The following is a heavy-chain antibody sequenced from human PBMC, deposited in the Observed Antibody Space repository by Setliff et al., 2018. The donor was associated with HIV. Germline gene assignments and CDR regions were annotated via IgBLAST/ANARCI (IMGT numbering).Heavy chain of an antibody. Sequence: ASVKVSCKASGYTFTSYYLHWLRQAPGQGLEWMGISYPSDGRTQYAQKFQGRVTMTRDTSISTAYMELSRLRSDDTAVYYCARGLPTTGPDFWGQGTLVTVSS. CDR2: SYPSDGRT. D-gene: IGHD2-8*01. CDR1: GYTFTSYY. J-gene: IGHJ4*02. V-gene: IGHV1-46*01. CDR3: ARGLPTTGPDF.